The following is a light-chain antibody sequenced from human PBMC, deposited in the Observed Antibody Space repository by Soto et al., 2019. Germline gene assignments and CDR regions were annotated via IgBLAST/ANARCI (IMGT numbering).Light chain of an antibody. CDR1: QSVNSR. CDR2: KAS. J-gene: IGKJ1*01. Sequence: DIQMTQSPSTLSASIGDTVNINCRASQSVNSRLAWYQQRPGKTPRILIYKASSLEREVPSRFSGSGSATEYTLTIRNLEPDDFATYYCQQYDGYPWTFGQGTEVEVK. CDR3: QQYDGYPWT. V-gene: IGKV1-5*03.